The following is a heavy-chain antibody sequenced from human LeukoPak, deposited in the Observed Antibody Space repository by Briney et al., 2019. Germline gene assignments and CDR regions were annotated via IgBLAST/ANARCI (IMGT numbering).Heavy chain of an antibody. Sequence: ASVKVSCKASGYTSTSYGISWVRQAPGQGLEWMGWISAYNGNTNYAQKLQGRVTMTTDTSTSTAYMELRSLRSDDTAVYYCARDRTGIVVVPAADWGQGTLVTVSS. D-gene: IGHD2-2*01. V-gene: IGHV1-18*01. CDR1: GYTSTSYG. J-gene: IGHJ4*02. CDR2: ISAYNGNT. CDR3: ARDRTGIVVVPAAD.